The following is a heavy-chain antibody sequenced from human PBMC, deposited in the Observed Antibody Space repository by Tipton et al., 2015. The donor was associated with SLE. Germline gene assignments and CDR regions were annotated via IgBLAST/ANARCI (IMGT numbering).Heavy chain of an antibody. J-gene: IGHJ3*01. CDR1: GFSVSSHY. Sequence: GSLRLSCAASGFSVSSHYMNWVRQSPGKGLEWLSILYSGGPTYYADSVKGRFTISRDDSKNTLYLQMNTLRAEDTAVYYCARETSGTTEVAFDVWGQGTMVTVSS. CDR3: ARETSGTTEVAFDV. D-gene: IGHD1-7*01. V-gene: IGHV3-53*01. CDR2: LYSGGPT.